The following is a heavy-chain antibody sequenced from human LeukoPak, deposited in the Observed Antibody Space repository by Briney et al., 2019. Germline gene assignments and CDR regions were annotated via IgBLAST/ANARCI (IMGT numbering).Heavy chain of an antibody. CDR2: IKDDGSET. V-gene: IGHV3-7*01. D-gene: IGHD5-18*01. J-gene: IGHJ4*02. CDR3: AREPRGYSYGL. CDR1: RFTFSNYW. Sequence: GGSLRLSCAASRFTFSNYWMAWVRQAPGKGLEWVANIKDDGSETYYVASVKGRFTISRDNAKDSLYLQMNGLRAEDTAVYYCAREPRGYSYGLWGRGTLVTASS.